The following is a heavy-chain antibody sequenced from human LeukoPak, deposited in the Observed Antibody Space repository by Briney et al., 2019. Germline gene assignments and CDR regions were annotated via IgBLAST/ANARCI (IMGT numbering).Heavy chain of an antibody. Sequence: GGSLRLSCAASGFTFSSYTMNWVRQAPGRGLEWVSYISSSSSARYYADSVKGRFTISRDNAKNSLFLQMNSLRPEDTVLYYCAKSGTYSSSSGYIDSWGQGTLVTVSS. J-gene: IGHJ4*02. D-gene: IGHD6-6*01. V-gene: IGHV3-48*04. CDR2: ISSSSSAR. CDR3: AKSGTYSSSSGYIDS. CDR1: GFTFSSYT.